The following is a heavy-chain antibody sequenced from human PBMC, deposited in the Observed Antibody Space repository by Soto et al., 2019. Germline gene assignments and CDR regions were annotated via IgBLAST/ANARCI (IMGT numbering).Heavy chain of an antibody. J-gene: IGHJ5*02. V-gene: IGHV1-3*01. D-gene: IGHD3-16*01. CDR1: GYTFTSYA. Sequence: GASVKVSCKASGYTFTSYAMHWVRQAPGQRLEWMGWINAGNGNTKYSQKFQGRVTITRDTSASTAYMELSSLRSEDTAVYYCARGELMGNWLDPWGQGTMVTVYS. CDR2: INAGNGNT. CDR3: ARGELMGNWLDP.